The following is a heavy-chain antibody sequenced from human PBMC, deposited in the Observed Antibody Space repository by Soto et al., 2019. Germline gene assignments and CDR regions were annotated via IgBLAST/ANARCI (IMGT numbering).Heavy chain of an antibody. D-gene: IGHD5-18*01. Sequence: GGSLRLSCAASGFDFRKYAMHWVRQSPGKGPEWVAITSDDGDIQYYADSVKGRFTISRDNSKNTLYLQMTTLRSEDAAVYFCARAVDAAMDPLDYWGQGTLVTVSS. CDR3: ARAVDAAMDPLDY. V-gene: IGHV3-30-3*01. CDR2: TSDDGDIQ. CDR1: GFDFRKYA. J-gene: IGHJ4*02.